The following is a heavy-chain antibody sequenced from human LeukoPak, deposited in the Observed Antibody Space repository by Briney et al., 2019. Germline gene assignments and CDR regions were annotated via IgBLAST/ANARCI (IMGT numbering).Heavy chain of an antibody. V-gene: IGHV4-4*09. CDR3: ARARVDTAWFDY. D-gene: IGHD5-18*01. CDR2: IYTSGST. Sequence: SETLSLTGTAPGGPTRSSNWGWIRKPPGKGLGWIGYIYTSGSTNYNPSLKNRVTISVDTSKNQFSLKLSSVTAADTAVYYCARARVDTAWFDYWGQGTLVTVSS. J-gene: IGHJ5*01. CDR1: GGPTRSSN.